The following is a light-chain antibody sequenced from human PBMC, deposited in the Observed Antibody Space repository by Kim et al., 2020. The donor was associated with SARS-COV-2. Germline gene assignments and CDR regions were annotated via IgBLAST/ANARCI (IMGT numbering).Light chain of an antibody. V-gene: IGLV1-47*01. Sequence: GQTVSISCSGSNSNIGNNYVYWYQQVPGSAPSLLVFRNTERPSGVPDRFSGSKSGTSASLAISGLRSDDEADYYCATWDDSLRGGVFGGGTKLTVL. CDR1: NSNIGNNY. J-gene: IGLJ2*01. CDR3: ATWDDSLRGGV. CDR2: RNT.